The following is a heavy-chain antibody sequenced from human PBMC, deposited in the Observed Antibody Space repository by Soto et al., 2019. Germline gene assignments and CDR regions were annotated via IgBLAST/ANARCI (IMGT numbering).Heavy chain of an antibody. CDR1: GFTFSNYW. D-gene: IGHD7-27*01. CDR3: TRDPRWGLGN. CDR2: IKTDGSTT. V-gene: IGHV3-74*01. J-gene: IGHJ4*02. Sequence: EVQLVESGGGLVQPGGSLRLSCAAAGFTFSNYWMHWVRQAPGKGLVWVSRIKTDGSTTNYADSVRGRFTISRDNAKNTLYLQINSLRPDDTAVYYCTRDPRWGLGNWGQGTLVTVSS.